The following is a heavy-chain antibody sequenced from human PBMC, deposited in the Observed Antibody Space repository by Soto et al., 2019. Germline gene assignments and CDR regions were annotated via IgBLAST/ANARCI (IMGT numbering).Heavy chain of an antibody. CDR3: ARRINYYGSGSYINWFDP. J-gene: IGHJ5*02. V-gene: IGHV4-34*01. CDR2: INHSGST. CDR1: GGSFSGYY. Sequence: PSETLSLTCAVYGGSFSGYYWSWIRQPPGKGLEWIGEINHSGSTNYNPSLKSRVTISVDTSKNQFSLKLSSVTAADTAVYYCARRINYYGSGSYINWFDPWGQGTLVTVSS. D-gene: IGHD3-10*01.